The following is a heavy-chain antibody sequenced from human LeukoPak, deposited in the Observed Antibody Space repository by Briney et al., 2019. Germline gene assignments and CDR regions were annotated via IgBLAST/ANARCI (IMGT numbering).Heavy chain of an antibody. CDR2: ISGSGGST. Sequence: GGSLRLSCAASGFTFSSYAMSWVRQAPGKGLEWVSAISGSGGSTYYADSVKGRFTISRDNSKNTLYRQMNSLRAEDTAVYYCASRGHCSGGSCADYWGQGTLVTVSS. CDR1: GFTFSSYA. J-gene: IGHJ4*02. D-gene: IGHD2-15*01. V-gene: IGHV3-23*01. CDR3: ASRGHCSGGSCADY.